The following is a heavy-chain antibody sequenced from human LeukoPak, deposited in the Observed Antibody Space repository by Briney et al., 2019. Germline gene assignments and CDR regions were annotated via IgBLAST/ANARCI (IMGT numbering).Heavy chain of an antibody. J-gene: IGHJ5*02. CDR3: ARGGGEYSSSWYWFDP. CDR2: IYYSGST. Sequence: SETLSLTCTVSGGSISSGGYYWSWIRQHPGKGLEWIGYIYYSGSTYYNPSLKSRVTISVDTSKNQFSLKLSSVTAADTAVYYCARGGGEYSSSWYWFDPWGQGTLVTVSS. V-gene: IGHV4-31*03. D-gene: IGHD6-13*01. CDR1: GGSISSGGYY.